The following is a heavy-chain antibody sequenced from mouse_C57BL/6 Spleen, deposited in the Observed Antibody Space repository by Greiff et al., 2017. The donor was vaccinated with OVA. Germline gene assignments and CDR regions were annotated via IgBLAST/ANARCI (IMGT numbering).Heavy chain of an antibody. Sequence: VQLQQSGPELVKPGASVKISCKASGYSFTGYYMNWVKQSPEKSLEWIGEINPSTGGTTYNQKFKAKATLTVDKSSSTDYMQLKSRTAEDSAVYYCARRAYWGQGTLVTVSA. J-gene: IGHJ3*01. CDR3: ARRAY. CDR1: GYSFTGYY. V-gene: IGHV1-42*01. CDR2: INPSTGGT.